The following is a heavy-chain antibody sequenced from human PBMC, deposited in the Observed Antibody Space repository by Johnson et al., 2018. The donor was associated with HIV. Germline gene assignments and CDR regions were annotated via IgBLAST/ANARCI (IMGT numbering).Heavy chain of an antibody. J-gene: IGHJ3*02. CDR1: GFSFSDYY. D-gene: IGHD5-24*01. CDR3: AKDIGDGYNRWGAFDI. V-gene: IGHV3-11*06. Sequence: QVQLVESGGGLVKPGGSLRLSCAASGFSFSDYYMSCIRQAPGRGLEWVSYIRGSTYYADSVKGRFTISRDNSKNTMYLQMNSLRAEDTAVYYCAKDIGDGYNRWGAFDIWGQGTMVTVSS. CDR2: IRGST.